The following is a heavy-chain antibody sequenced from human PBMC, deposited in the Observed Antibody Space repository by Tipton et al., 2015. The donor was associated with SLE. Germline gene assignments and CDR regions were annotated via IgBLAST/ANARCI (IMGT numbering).Heavy chain of an antibody. V-gene: IGHV3-74*01. CDR2: IDSDGSDT. CDR3: AGMLSWYYGMDV. CDR1: GFTFSDFW. Sequence: SLRLSCAASGFTFSDFWIHWVRQVPGKGLVWVSRIDSDGSDTIYADSVRGRFTISRDNSKNTFYLQMNSLRAEDTAVYYCAGMLSWYYGMDVWGQGTTVTVSS. D-gene: IGHD6-13*01. J-gene: IGHJ6*02.